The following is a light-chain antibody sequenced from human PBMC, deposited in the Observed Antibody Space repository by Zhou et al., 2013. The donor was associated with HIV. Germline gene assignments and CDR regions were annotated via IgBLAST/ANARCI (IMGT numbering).Light chain of an antibody. J-gene: IGKJ2*01. V-gene: IGKV1-5*03. CDR3: QQYDNKLYT. CDR1: QSISDW. CDR2: KAS. Sequence: DIQMTQSPSTLSASVGDRVTITCRASQSISDWLAWYQQKPGKAPKLLIYKASSLQSGVPSRFSGSGSATEFTLTISSLQPDDFATYYCQQYDNKLYTFGQGTKLEIK.